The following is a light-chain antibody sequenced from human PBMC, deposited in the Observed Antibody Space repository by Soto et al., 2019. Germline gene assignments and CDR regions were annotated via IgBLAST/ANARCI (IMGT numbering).Light chain of an antibody. J-gene: IGKJ1*01. CDR1: QSVDSTY. V-gene: IGKV3-20*01. CDR2: GAS. CDR3: QYYDSFRT. Sequence: EIVLTQSPDTLSLSPLQRATLSFRASQSVDSTYLTWYQQKPGQAPRLLIYGASGRATGIPDRFSGSGSGTDFTLTISRLETEDFAVYFCQYYDSFRTFGQGTKVDIK.